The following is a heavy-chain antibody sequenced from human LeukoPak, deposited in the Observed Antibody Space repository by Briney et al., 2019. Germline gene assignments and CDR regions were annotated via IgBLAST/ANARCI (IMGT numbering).Heavy chain of an antibody. CDR1: GYAFTTYY. V-gene: IGHV1-46*01. Sequence: ASVKVSCKASGYAFTTYYMHWVRQAPGQGLEWMGLIDPGAGSTTYAQKFQGRVTMTSDTSTTTVYMELRALRSEDSAVYYCATLYSGSYEKPSHWGQGALVTVSS. CDR3: ATLYSGSYEKPSH. D-gene: IGHD1-26*01. J-gene: IGHJ4*02. CDR2: IDPGAGST.